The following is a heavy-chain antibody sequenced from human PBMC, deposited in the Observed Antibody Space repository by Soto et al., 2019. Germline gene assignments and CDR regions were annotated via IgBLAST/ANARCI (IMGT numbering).Heavy chain of an antibody. CDR2: ISSSSSYT. CDR3: ARGHHGMDV. V-gene: IGHV3-11*06. Sequence: PDGSLSLSSRAAGFTFSDYYMSWIRQAPGKGLEWVSYISSSSSYTNNADSVKGRFTTSRDNARNSLYLEMNSLRVEDTAVYYCARGHHGMDVWGQGTTVTVSS. J-gene: IGHJ6*02. CDR1: GFTFSDYY.